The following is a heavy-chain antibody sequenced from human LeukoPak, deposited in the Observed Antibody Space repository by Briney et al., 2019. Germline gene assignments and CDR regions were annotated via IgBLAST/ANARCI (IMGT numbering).Heavy chain of an antibody. J-gene: IGHJ3*02. CDR3: AKESCSGGSCYSDAFDI. CDR1: GFTFSSYG. Sequence: GGSLRLSCAASGFTFSSYGMHWVRQAPGKGLEWVAVISYDGSNKYYADSVKGRFTISRDNSKNTLYLQMNSLRAEDTAVYYCAKESCSGGSCYSDAFDIWGQGTMVTVSS. D-gene: IGHD2-15*01. CDR2: ISYDGSNK. V-gene: IGHV3-30*18.